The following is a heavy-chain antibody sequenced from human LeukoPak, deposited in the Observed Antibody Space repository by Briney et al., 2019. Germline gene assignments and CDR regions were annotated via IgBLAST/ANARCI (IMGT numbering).Heavy chain of an antibody. CDR3: ARTLADDHNRLGALDI. J-gene: IGHJ3*02. Sequence: LPGGSLRLSCAASGYTFSSHGLHWVRQAPDKGLEWVAIIWYDGSYKYYADSVQGRFTISRDNSRNTLYLQMNSLRAEDTAVYYCARTLADDHNRLGALDIWGQGTLVTVSS. CDR2: IWYDGSYK. D-gene: IGHD1-14*01. V-gene: IGHV3-33*01. CDR1: GYTFSSHG.